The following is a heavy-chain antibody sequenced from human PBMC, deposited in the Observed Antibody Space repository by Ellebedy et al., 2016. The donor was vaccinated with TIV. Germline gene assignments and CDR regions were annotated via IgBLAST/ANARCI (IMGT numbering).Heavy chain of an antibody. Sequence: GESLKISCAASGFTFSGSAVHWVRQASGKGLEWVGRIRSNTNDYATEYAASVKGRFTISRDESKNTAYLQMDSLKTEDTAVYFCSRPQDSSGFDDWGQGTLVTVSS. V-gene: IGHV3-73*01. D-gene: IGHD3-22*01. CDR1: GFTFSGSA. CDR3: SRPQDSSGFDD. J-gene: IGHJ4*02. CDR2: IRSNTNDYAT.